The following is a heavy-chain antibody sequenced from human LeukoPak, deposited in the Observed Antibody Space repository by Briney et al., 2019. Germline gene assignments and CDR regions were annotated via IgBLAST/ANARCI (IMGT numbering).Heavy chain of an antibody. CDR3: AREYSSSSAYFDY. CDR1: GGTFSSYA. V-gene: IGHV1-69*04. CDR2: IIPILGIA. J-gene: IGHJ4*02. D-gene: IGHD6-6*01. Sequence: SVKVSCKASGGTFSSYAISWVRPAPGQGLEWMGRIIPILGIANYAQKFQGRVTITADKSTSTAYMELSSLRSEDTAVYYCAREYSSSSAYFDYWGQGTLVTVSS.